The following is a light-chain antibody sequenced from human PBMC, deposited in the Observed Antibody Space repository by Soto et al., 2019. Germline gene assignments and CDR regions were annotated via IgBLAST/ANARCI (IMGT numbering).Light chain of an antibody. CDR1: QNIRSN. CDR3: QQYNNWPPFT. V-gene: IGKV3-15*01. CDR2: ETS. J-gene: IGKJ3*01. Sequence: EIVMTQSPGTLSVSPGERATLSCRASQNIRSNLAWYQQKPGQAPRPLIYETSTRAPGIPARFSGSGSGTEFTLTISSLQSEDFAVYHCQQYNNWPPFTFGPGTKVDIK.